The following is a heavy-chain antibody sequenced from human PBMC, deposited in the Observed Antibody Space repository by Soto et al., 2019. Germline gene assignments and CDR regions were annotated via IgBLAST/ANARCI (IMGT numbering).Heavy chain of an antibody. V-gene: IGHV2-5*02. CDR3: VPKGSGPLAFDS. D-gene: IGHD3-10*01. Sequence: SGPTLVNPTQTLTLTCTFSGFSLSTSGVGVGWIRQPPGKALEWLAVIYWDDDKRYSPSLKSRLSISKDTSKNQVVLTMTNMEPVYTAPYYCVPKGSGPLAFDSWGQGTLVTAS. CDR1: GFSLSTSGVG. J-gene: IGHJ4*02. CDR2: IYWDDDK.